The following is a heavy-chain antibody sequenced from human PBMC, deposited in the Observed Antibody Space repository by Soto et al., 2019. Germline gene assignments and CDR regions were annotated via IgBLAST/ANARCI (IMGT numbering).Heavy chain of an antibody. CDR2: INPSGGST. V-gene: IGHV1-46*01. CDR1: GYTFTSYY. J-gene: IGHJ5*02. Sequence: PSEKVSCNESGYTFTSYYMHWVRQAPGQGLEWMGIINPSGGSTSYAQKFQGRVTMTRDTSTSTVYMELSSLRSEDTAVYYCARDYSSSSRVEWFDPWGQGTLVTVSA. CDR3: ARDYSSSSRVEWFDP. D-gene: IGHD6-6*01.